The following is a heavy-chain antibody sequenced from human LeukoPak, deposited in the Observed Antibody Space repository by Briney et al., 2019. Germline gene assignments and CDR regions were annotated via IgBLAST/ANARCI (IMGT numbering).Heavy chain of an antibody. V-gene: IGHV4-39*07. CDR1: DGSITSRGYY. CDR3: ARDSFYDRSGLTDFYFDY. J-gene: IGHJ4*02. CDR2: IYYTGSA. D-gene: IGHD3-22*01. Sequence: SETLSLTCTVSDGSITSRGYYWGWIRQPPGKGLEWIGSIYYTGSAYYTPSLRSRATISIDTSKRQFSLRLTSVTAAYTAIYYCARDSFYDRSGLTDFYFDYWGQGSLVAVSS.